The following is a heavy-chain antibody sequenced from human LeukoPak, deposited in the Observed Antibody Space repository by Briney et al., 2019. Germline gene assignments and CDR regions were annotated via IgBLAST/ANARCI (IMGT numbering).Heavy chain of an antibody. V-gene: IGHV4-34*01. CDR2: INHSGST. CDR3: AREEPGYSSGWYGRMVNTMEY. CDR1: GGSFSGYY. D-gene: IGHD6-19*01. J-gene: IGHJ4*02. Sequence: SETLSLTCAVYGGSFSGYYWSWIRQPPGKGLEWIGEINHSGSTNYNPSLKSRVTISVDTSKNQFSLKLSSVTAADTAVYYCAREEPGYSSGWYGRMVNTMEYWGQGTLVTVSS.